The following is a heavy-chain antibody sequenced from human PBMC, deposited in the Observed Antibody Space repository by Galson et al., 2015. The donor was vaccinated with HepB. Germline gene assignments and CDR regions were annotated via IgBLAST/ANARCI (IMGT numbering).Heavy chain of an antibody. V-gene: IGHV4-59*01. J-gene: IGHJ6*03. CDR3: ARGHWNQKGNYYYMDV. CDR2: IYYSGST. Sequence: ETLSLTCTVSGGSISSYYWSYIRQPPGKGLEWIGYIYYSGSTNYNPSLKSRVTISVDTSKSQFSLKLRSVTAADTAVYYCARGHWNQKGNYYYMDVWGKGTTVTVSS. D-gene: IGHD1-1*01. CDR1: GGSISSYY.